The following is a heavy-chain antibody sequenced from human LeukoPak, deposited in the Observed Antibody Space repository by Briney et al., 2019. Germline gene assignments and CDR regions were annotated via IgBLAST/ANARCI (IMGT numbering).Heavy chain of an antibody. Sequence: SGGSLRPSCTASGFTFSDYWMTWVRQAPGKGPEWVANIKQDGSQRYYEDSVRGRFTISRDNAKNSLFLQMNGLRAEDTAVYYCARRGGSSSRRSPIDYWGQGTLVTVSS. D-gene: IGHD6-6*01. CDR3: ARRGGSSSRRSPIDY. CDR2: IKQDGSQR. V-gene: IGHV3-7*01. J-gene: IGHJ4*02. CDR1: GFTFSDYW.